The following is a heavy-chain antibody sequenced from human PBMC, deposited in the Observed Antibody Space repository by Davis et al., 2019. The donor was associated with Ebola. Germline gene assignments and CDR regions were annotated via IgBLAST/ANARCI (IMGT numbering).Heavy chain of an antibody. J-gene: IGHJ3*02. CDR2: IYTGDSDT. CDR3: ASLRRTITGMDDGFDM. V-gene: IGHV5-51*01. D-gene: IGHD2-8*02. CDR1: GYSFTTYW. Sequence: GESLKISCKASGYSFTTYWIVWVRQMPGKGLEWVGGIYTGDSDTRYSPSFRGQVTISADKSIKTAFLQWSSLKASDTALYYCASLRRTITGMDDGFDMWGQGTMVTVSS.